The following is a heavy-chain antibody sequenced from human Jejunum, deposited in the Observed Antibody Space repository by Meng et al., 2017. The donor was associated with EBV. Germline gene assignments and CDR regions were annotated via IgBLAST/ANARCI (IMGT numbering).Heavy chain of an antibody. Sequence: QVVLQESGPGTGKPSETPSLPCNVFGGSVSTASYYWSWIRQSPGKGLEWIGYIYYSGNTNYNPSLKSRATITVDTSKNQFSLKLSSVTAADTAVYYCARVVDYYERSGYPDFWGQGTLVTVSS. V-gene: IGHV4-61*01. CDR1: GGSVSTASYY. D-gene: IGHD3-22*01. J-gene: IGHJ4*02. CDR3: ARVVDYYERSGYPDF. CDR2: IYYSGNT.